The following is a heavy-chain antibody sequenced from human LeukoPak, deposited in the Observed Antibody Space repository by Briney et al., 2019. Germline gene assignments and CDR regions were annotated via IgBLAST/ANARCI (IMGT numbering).Heavy chain of an antibody. D-gene: IGHD1-26*01. CDR3: AGSSYSGKGGRGLVY. CDR1: GGSISSGDYQ. J-gene: IGHJ4*02. Sequence: PSETLSLTCSVSGGSISSGDYQWTWIRQPPGKGLEWVGHIYYRGITYYRPSLKSRVSISVDTSENQFSLNLSSVTAADTAVYYCAGSSYSGKGGRGLVYWGQGTLLTVSS. CDR2: IYYRGIT. V-gene: IGHV4-30-4*08.